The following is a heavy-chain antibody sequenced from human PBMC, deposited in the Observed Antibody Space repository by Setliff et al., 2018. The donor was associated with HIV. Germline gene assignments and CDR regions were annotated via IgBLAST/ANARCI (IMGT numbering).Heavy chain of an antibody. V-gene: IGHV4-28*01. CDR3: ARSALWFGKADWYVDL. J-gene: IGHJ2*01. CDR2: LYNSRGT. Sequence: PSETLSLTCAVSGYSIRSSYWWGWIRQHPGKGLEWIGYLYNSRGTYYNPSLKSRVTMSVDTSKNQFSLKVRSVTAVDTAVYYCARSALWFGKADWYVDLWGRGTLVTVSS. CDR1: GYSIRSSYW. D-gene: IGHD3-10*01.